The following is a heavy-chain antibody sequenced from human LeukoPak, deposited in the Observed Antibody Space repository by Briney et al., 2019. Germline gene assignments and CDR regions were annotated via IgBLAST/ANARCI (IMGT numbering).Heavy chain of an antibody. CDR3: ARGRAYDSSGYDLLDH. D-gene: IGHD3-22*01. CDR1: GYTFTSYY. Sequence: ASAKVSCKASGYTFTSYYMHWVRQAPGQGLEWMGIINPTGGSTSYAQKFQGRVTLTRDTSTTTVYMELYSLRSEDTAVYYCARGRAYDSSGYDLLDHWGQGTLVTVSS. J-gene: IGHJ4*02. V-gene: IGHV1-46*01. CDR2: INPTGGST.